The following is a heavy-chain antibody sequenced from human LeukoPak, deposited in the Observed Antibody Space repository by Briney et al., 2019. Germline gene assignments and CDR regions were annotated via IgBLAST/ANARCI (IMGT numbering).Heavy chain of an antibody. J-gene: IGHJ3*02. Sequence: SETLSLTCTVSGGSISSGDYYWSWIRQPPGKGLEWIGYIYYSGSTYYNPSLKSRVTISVDTSKNQFSLKLSSVTAADTAVYYCARETYYYDSSGYLSHGAFDIWGQGTMVTVSS. CDR3: ARETYYYDSSGYLSHGAFDI. D-gene: IGHD3-22*01. V-gene: IGHV4-30-4*02. CDR1: GGSISSGDYY. CDR2: IYYSGST.